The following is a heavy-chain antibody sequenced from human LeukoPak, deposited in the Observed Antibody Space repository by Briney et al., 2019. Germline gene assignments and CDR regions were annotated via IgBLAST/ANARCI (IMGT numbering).Heavy chain of an antibody. Sequence: GGSLRLSSAASGFTFSSYAMSWVRQAPGKGLEWVSAISGSGGSTYYADSVKGRFTISRDNSKNTLYLQMNSLRAEDTAVYYCAKRARYDILTGYYPKPTGFDYWGQGTLVTVSS. CDR1: GFTFSSYA. D-gene: IGHD3-9*01. CDR2: ISGSGGST. V-gene: IGHV3-23*01. J-gene: IGHJ4*02. CDR3: AKRARYDILTGYYPKPTGFDY.